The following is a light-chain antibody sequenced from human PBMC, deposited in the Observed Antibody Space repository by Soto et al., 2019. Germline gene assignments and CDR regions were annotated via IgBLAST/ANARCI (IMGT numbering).Light chain of an antibody. CDR1: SSNIGAGYD. V-gene: IGLV1-40*01. CDR2: GNS. CDR3: QSYDSSLSGWV. J-gene: IGLJ3*02. Sequence: QAVVTQPPSVSGAPGQRVTISCTESSSNIGAGYDVHWYQQLPGTAPKLLIYGNSNRPSGVPDRFSGSKSGTSASLAITGLQAEDEADYYCQSYDSSLSGWVFGGGPKLTVL.